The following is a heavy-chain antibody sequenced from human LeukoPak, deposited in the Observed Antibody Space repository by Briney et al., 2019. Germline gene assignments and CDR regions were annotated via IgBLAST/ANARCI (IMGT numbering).Heavy chain of an antibody. CDR2: INAYNGNT. V-gene: IGHV1-18*01. J-gene: IGHJ4*02. CDR3: ARSGHCSGAACYAEGIEY. CDR1: GYTFTANG. Sequence: ASVKVSCKASGYTFTANGITWVRQAPGQGLEWMRWINAYNGNTVYAQMFQGRVSMITDTSTSTAYMEVTNLGSDDTAMYFCARSGHCSGAACYAEGIEYWGQGTLVTVSS. D-gene: IGHD2-2*01.